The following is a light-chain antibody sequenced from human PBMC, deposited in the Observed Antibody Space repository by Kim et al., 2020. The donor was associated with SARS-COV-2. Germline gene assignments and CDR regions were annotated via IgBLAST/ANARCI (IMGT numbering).Light chain of an antibody. CDR2: DAT. V-gene: IGKV3-11*01. CDR3: QQRVNWPLT. CDR1: RSVTNY. J-gene: IGKJ4*01. Sequence: PGESAVLSCRASRSVTNYLAWYQQKPGQAPKLLIYDATNRADGIPARFSGSGFATDFTLTISTLEDFAVYYCQQRVNWPLTFGGGTKVDIK.